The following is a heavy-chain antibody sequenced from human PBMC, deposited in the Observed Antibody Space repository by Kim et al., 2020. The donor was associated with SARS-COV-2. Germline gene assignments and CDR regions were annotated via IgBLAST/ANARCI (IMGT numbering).Heavy chain of an antibody. V-gene: IGHV4-39*01. D-gene: IGHD4-17*01. CDR2: IYYSGST. Sequence: SETLSLTCTVSGGSISSSSYYWGWIRQPPGKGLEWIGSIYYSGSTYYNPSLKSRVTISVDTSKNQFSLKLSSVTAADTAVYYCARTGSRLRYNWFDPWGQGTLVTVSS. CDR3: ARTGSRLRYNWFDP. CDR1: GGSISSSSYY. J-gene: IGHJ5*02.